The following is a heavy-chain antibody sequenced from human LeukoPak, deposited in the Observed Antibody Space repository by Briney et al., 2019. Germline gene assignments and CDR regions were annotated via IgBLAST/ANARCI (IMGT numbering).Heavy chain of an antibody. Sequence: PGGSLRLSCAASGFTFNTYGMSWVRQAPGKGLEWVSGISGSSGATYYADSVKGRFTISRDDPHNTLYLQMNSLRAEDTAVYFCARGGVDYYGSGTYYPMYYFDYWGQGALVTVSS. CDR3: ARGGVDYYGSGTYYPMYYFDY. CDR2: ISGSSGAT. J-gene: IGHJ4*02. D-gene: IGHD3-10*01. V-gene: IGHV3-23*01. CDR1: GFTFNTYG.